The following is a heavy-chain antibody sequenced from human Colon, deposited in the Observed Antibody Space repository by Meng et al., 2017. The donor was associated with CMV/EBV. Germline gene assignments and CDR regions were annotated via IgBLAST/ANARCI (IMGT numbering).Heavy chain of an antibody. Sequence: SETLSLTCTASGGSVSSGSYYWSWIRQPPGKGLEWIGYIYYSGSTNYNPSLKSRVTISVDTSKNQFSLKLSSVTAADTAVYYCARVWYYGMDVWGQGTTVTVSS. J-gene: IGHJ6*02. CDR2: IYYSGST. CDR1: GGSVSSGSYY. CDR3: ARVWYYGMDV. V-gene: IGHV4-61*01. D-gene: IGHD3-16*01.